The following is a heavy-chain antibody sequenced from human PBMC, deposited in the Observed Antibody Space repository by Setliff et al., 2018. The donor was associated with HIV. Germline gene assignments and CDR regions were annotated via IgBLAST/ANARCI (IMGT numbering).Heavy chain of an antibody. CDR2: IYHSGST. Sequence: TLSLTCAVSGGSISSSNWWSWVRQPPGKGLEWIGEIYHSGSTNYNPSLQSRVSISVDKSKNQFSLKLSSVTAADTAVYYCAGGLGEAVAGGDAFDIWGQGTMVTVSS. J-gene: IGHJ3*02. CDR1: GGSISSSNW. V-gene: IGHV4-4*02. D-gene: IGHD6-19*01. CDR3: AGGLGEAVAGGDAFDI.